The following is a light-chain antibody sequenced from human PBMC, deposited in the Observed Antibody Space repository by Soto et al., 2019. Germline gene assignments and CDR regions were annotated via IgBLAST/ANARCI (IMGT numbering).Light chain of an antibody. CDR1: QGVSGN. CDR3: QQYKNWPLST. CDR2: DAS. J-gene: IGKJ1*01. Sequence: EILMTQSPATLSVSPGERVTLSCRASQGVSGNLAWYQKEPGQAPRLIVYDASTRASGLPARFSGSGSGTEFTLTISSLQSEDFAVYYCQQYKNWPLSTFGQGTKVEIK. V-gene: IGKV3-15*01.